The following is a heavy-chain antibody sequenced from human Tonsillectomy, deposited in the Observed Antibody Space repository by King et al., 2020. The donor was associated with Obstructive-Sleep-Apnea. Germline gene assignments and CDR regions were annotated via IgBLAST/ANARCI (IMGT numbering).Heavy chain of an antibody. D-gene: IGHD1-26*01. J-gene: IGHJ6*02. CDR3: GRGGSPLGYYYGMDV. CDR1: GFTFSNYV. V-gene: IGHV3-64*07. CDR2: ISSNGGNT. Sequence: VQLVESGGRLVQPGGSLRLSCAASGFTFSNYVMHWLRQAPGKGLEYVAGISSNGGNTYYSDRVGGRFTISRDNFKNTLFLQMGSLRAEDMAVYFCGRGGSPLGYYYGMDVWGQGTTVTVSS.